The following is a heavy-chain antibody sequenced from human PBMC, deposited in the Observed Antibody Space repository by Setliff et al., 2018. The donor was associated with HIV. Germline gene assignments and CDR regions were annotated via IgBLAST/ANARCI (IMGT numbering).Heavy chain of an antibody. V-gene: IGHV4-30-2*01. Sequence: SETLSLTCAMSGDSLNSDAFSWSWIRLPPGEGLEWIGYMKEGGRTYYNPSLRSRVTITSDKSKNQLSLTLNSVTAADTALYYCSNWNTTIDEDAWGQGTLVTVSS. CDR1: GDSLNSDAFS. CDR2: MKEGGRT. CDR3: SNWNTTIDEDA. D-gene: IGHD1-1*01. J-gene: IGHJ5*02.